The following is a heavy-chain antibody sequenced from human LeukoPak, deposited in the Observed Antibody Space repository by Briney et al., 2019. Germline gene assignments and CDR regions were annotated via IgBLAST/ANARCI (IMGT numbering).Heavy chain of an antibody. CDR2: IYSGGST. CDR3: ASSLGGYYYDTLYAFDI. D-gene: IGHD3-22*01. V-gene: IGHV3-66*01. Sequence: GGSLRLSCAASGFTVSSNYMSWVRQAPGKGLEWVSVIYSGGSTYYADSVKGRFTISRDNSKNTLYLQMNSLRAEDTAVYYCASSLGGYYYDTLYAFDIWGQGTMVTVSS. J-gene: IGHJ3*02. CDR1: GFTVSSNY.